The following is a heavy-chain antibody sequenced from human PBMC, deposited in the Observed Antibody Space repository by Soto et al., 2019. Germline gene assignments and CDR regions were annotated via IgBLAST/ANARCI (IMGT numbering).Heavy chain of an antibody. J-gene: IGHJ3*02. CDR2: MNPNSGNT. CDR3: ARDLYDSWPYAFDI. D-gene: IGHD3-22*01. V-gene: IGHV1-8*01. Sequence: ASGKVSCTACGLTFRSYDINLVLEGTGQGLEWMGWMNPNSGNTGYAQKLQGRVTITADKSTSTAYMELSSLRSEDTAVYYCARDLYDSWPYAFDIWGQGTMVTVSS. CDR1: GLTFRSYD.